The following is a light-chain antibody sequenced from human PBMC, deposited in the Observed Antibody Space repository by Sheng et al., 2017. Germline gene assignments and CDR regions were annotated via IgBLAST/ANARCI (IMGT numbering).Light chain of an antibody. CDR2: VAS. CDR1: QGISSS. CDR3: QQLNSYPXT. V-gene: IGKV1-9*01. Sequence: DIQLTQSPSFLSASVGDRVTITCRASQGISSSLVWYQKKPGKAPKVLIYVASTLQSGVPSRFSGSGSGTEFTLTISSLQPEDFATYYCQQLNSYPXTFGQGTKLEIK. J-gene: IGKJ2*01.